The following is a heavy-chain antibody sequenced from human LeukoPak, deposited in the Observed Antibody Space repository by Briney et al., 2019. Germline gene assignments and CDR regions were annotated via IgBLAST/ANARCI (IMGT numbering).Heavy chain of an antibody. D-gene: IGHD4-17*01. CDR3: AREAVTFWFDP. V-gene: IGHV4-34*01. J-gene: IGHJ5*02. CDR1: GGSFSGYY. Sequence: PSETLSLTCAVYGGSFSGYYWSWIRQPPGKGLEWIGEINHSGSTNYNPSLKSRVTISVDTSKNQFSLKLSSVTAADTAVYYCAREAVTFWFDPWGQGTLVTVSS. CDR2: INHSGST.